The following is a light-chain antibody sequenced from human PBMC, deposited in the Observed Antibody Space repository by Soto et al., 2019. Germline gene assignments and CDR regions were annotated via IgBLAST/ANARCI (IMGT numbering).Light chain of an antibody. J-gene: IGKJ2*01. CDR2: AAS. CDR3: QQTYSTPPHT. Sequence: DIHMTQSPSSLSASVGDRVTITCRASQSISSYLNWYQQKLGKVPKLLIYAASSLQSGVPSRFSASGSGTDFPLTLSSLEPEDFATYYCQQTYSTPPHTFGQGTKLEI. CDR1: QSISSY. V-gene: IGKV1-39*01.